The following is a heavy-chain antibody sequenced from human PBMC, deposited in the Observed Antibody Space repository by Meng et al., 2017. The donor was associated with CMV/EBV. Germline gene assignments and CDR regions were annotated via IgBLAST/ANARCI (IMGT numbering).Heavy chain of an antibody. V-gene: IGHV3-11*01. J-gene: IGHJ6*02. CDR3: ARDQNIVVVPAAPRVHYYYYGMDV. CDR2: ISSSGSTI. D-gene: IGHD2-2*01. CDR1: GFTFSDYY. Sequence: GGSLRLSCAASGFTFSDYYMSWIRQAPGKGLEWVSYISSSGSTIYYADSVKGRFTISRDNAKNSLYLQMNSLRAEDTAVYYCARDQNIVVVPAAPRVHYYYYGMDVWGQGTTVTVYS.